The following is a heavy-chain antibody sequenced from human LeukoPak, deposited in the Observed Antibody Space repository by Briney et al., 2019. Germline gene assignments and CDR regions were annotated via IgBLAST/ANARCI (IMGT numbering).Heavy chain of an antibody. Sequence: ASVKVSCKASGGTFSSYAISWVRQATGQGLEWMGWMNPNSGNTGYAQKFQGRVTMTRNTSISTAYVELSSLRSEDTAVYYCARVMDGYYYYGMDVWGQGTTVTVSS. CDR3: ARVMDGYYYYGMDV. CDR1: GGTFSSYA. J-gene: IGHJ6*02. D-gene: IGHD3/OR15-3a*01. V-gene: IGHV1-8*02. CDR2: MNPNSGNT.